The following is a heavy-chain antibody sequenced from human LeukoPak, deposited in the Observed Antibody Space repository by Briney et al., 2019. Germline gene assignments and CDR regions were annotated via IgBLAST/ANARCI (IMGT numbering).Heavy chain of an antibody. Sequence: ETLSLTCTVSGGSISSYYWSWIRQPPGKGLEWIGYIYYSGSTNYNPTLTSRVTISVDTSKNQFSLKLSSVTAADTAVYYCAALTPGDYGPSDYYYYGMDVWGQGTTVTVSS. CDR3: AALTPGDYGPSDYYYYGMDV. J-gene: IGHJ6*02. D-gene: IGHD4-17*01. CDR1: GGSISSYY. CDR2: IYYSGST. V-gene: IGHV4-59*01.